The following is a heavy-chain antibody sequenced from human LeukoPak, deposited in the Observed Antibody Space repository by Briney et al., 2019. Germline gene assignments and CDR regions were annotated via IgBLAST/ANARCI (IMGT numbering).Heavy chain of an antibody. CDR1: GFTFDDYA. CDR3: ASYVGGTTGFDS. V-gene: IGHV3-43*02. J-gene: IGHJ4*02. CDR2: ISGDGAST. D-gene: IGHD1-26*01. Sequence: GGSLRLSCAASGFTFDDYAMHWVRQAPGKGLEWVSLISGDGASTYYADSVKGRFTISRDNAKNSLYLQMSSLRAEDTAVYFCASYVGGTTGFDSWGQGTLVIVSS.